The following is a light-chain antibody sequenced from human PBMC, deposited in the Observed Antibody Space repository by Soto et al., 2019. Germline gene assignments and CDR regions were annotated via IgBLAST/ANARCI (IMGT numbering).Light chain of an antibody. CDR2: GAS. J-gene: IGKJ1*01. Sequence: EIVLTQSPGTLSLSPGERATLSCRASQIVSSSYLAWYQQKPGQAPRLLIYGASSRATGIPDRFSGSGSGTDFTLTISRLEPEDFAVYYCQQYNNWWKFGKGTKVDIK. CDR3: QQYNNWWK. V-gene: IGKV3-20*01. CDR1: QIVSSSY.